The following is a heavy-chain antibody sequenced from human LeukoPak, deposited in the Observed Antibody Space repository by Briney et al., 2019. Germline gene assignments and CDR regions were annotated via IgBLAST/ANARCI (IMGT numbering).Heavy chain of an antibody. Sequence: GGSLRLSCAASGFTFSSYGMSWVRQAPGKGLEWVSAISGSGGSTYYADSVKGRFTISRDNSKNTLYLQMNSLRAEDTAVYYCAKDKGNHYGSGRAFDYWGQGTLVTVSS. CDR1: GFTFSSYG. CDR2: ISGSGGST. V-gene: IGHV3-23*01. CDR3: AKDKGNHYGSGRAFDY. J-gene: IGHJ4*02. D-gene: IGHD3-10*01.